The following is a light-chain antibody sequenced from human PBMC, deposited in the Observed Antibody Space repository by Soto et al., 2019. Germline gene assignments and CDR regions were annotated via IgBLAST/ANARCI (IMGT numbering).Light chain of an antibody. V-gene: IGLV2-23*02. J-gene: IGLJ3*02. CDR2: EVS. CDR1: SSDVGSYNL. Sequence: QSALTQPASVSGSPGQSITISCTGTSSDVGSYNLVSWYQQHPGKAPKLMIYEVSKRPSGVSNRFSGSKSVNTASLTISGLQAEDEADYYCCSYAGSSTSWVFGGGTQLTVL. CDR3: CSYAGSSTSWV.